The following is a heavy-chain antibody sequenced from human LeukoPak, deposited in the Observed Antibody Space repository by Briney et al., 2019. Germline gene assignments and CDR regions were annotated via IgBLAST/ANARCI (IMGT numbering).Heavy chain of an antibody. CDR1: GFTFSNAW. D-gene: IGHD6-19*01. J-gene: IGHJ4*02. V-gene: IGHV3-15*01. CDR3: TTDLAVAQGFDY. Sequence: PGGSLRLSCAASGFTFSNAWMSWVRQAPGKGLEWVGRIKSKTDGGTTDYAAPVKGRFTISRDDSKNTLYLQMNSLKTEDTAVYYCTTDLAVAQGFDYWGQGTLVTVSS. CDR2: IKSKTDGGTT.